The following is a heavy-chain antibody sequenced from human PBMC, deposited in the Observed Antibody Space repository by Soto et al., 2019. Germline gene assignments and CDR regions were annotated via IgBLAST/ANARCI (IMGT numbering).Heavy chain of an antibody. Sequence: GGSLRLSCAASGFTFSSYEMNWVRQAPGKGLEWVSYISSSGSTIYYADSVKGRLTISRDNAKNSLYLQMNSLRAEDTAVYYCARVDYYDSSGPCDYWGQGTLVTVSS. CDR2: ISSSGSTI. J-gene: IGHJ4*02. V-gene: IGHV3-48*03. CDR1: GFTFSSYE. CDR3: ARVDYYDSSGPCDY. D-gene: IGHD3-22*01.